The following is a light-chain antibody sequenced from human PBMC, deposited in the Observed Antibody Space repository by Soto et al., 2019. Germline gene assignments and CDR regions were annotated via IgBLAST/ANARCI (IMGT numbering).Light chain of an antibody. J-gene: IGKJ1*01. CDR3: QHYGSFSWT. CDR2: GAS. V-gene: IGKV3-20*01. CDR1: HYVNNFY. Sequence: EIVLTQSPGTLSLSPGERATLSCRASHYVNNFYLGWYQQKPGQAPRLLIYGASNRAIGIPDRLSGSGSGTDFTLTISRLESEDFTVYYCQHYGSFSWTVGQGTKVEVK.